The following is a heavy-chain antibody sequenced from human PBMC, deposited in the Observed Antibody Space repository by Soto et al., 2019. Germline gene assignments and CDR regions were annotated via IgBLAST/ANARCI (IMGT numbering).Heavy chain of an antibody. V-gene: IGHV4-31*03. CDR3: AIAPETPPIFGVVRPYFLDV. CDR2: IYYSDSF. Sequence: QVQLQESGPGLVKSSQTLSLTCTVSGCSISSGGSYWSWIRQRRGTGMEWIGYIYYSDSFHSTPSLKGRVGILADTAKNQVTLKLSSVTDADTAVYYCAIAPETPPIFGVVRPYFLDVWCQGTLVTVSS. CDR1: GCSISSGGSY. D-gene: IGHD3-3*01. J-gene: IGHJ4*02.